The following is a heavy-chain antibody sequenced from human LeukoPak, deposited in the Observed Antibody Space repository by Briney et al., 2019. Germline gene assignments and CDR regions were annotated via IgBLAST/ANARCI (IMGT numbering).Heavy chain of an antibody. D-gene: IGHD6-13*01. V-gene: IGHV4-59*01. J-gene: IGHJ6*02. CDR2: IYYSGST. Sequence: ASETLSLTCAVYGGSFSSYYWSWIRQPPGKGLEWIGYIYYSGSTNYNPSLKSRVTISVDTSKNQFSLKLSSVTAADTAVYYCARDLVGSSWSYGMDVWGQGTTVTVSS. CDR1: GGSFSSYY. CDR3: ARDLVGSSWSYGMDV.